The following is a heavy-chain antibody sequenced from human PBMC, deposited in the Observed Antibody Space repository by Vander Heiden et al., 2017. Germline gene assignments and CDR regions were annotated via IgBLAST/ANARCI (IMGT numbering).Heavy chain of an antibody. CDR1: GTTFSSYP. Sequence: EVQLLESGGGLVQPGGSLRLSCAASGTTFSSYPMSWLRQAPGKGLEWVSAIIGSGDSTYYADSVKGRFTISRDNSKNTLYLQMNSLRAEDTAVYYCAKAAILGGYYYYGMDVWGQGTTVTVSS. CDR2: IIGSGDST. CDR3: AKAAILGGYYYYGMDV. V-gene: IGHV3-23*01. J-gene: IGHJ6*02.